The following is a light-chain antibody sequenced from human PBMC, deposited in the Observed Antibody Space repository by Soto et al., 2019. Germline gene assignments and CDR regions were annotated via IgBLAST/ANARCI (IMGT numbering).Light chain of an antibody. Sequence: QYVLTQPPSASGSLGQSVTISCTGTRSDVGGYNFVSWYQQHPGKAPRLMIHDVNERPSGVPDRFSGSKSGNTASLTVSGLQAEDEADYYCSSYAGRDNVIFGGGTKLTVL. CDR3: SSYAGRDNVI. CDR2: DVN. J-gene: IGLJ2*01. CDR1: RSDVGGYNF. V-gene: IGLV2-8*01.